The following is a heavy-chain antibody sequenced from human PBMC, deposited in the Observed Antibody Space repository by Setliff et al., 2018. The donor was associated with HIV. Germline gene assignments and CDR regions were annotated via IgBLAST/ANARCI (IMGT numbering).Heavy chain of an antibody. J-gene: IGHJ6*02. CDR2: IIPIFGTA. Sequence: SVKVSCKASGGTFSSYAISWVRHAPGQGLEWMGGIIPIFGTANYAQKFQGRVTITADESTSTAYMELSSLRSEDTAVYYCARGLAYCGGDCYPDIHYYHYYGMDVCVQGTTFTVSS. CDR3: ARGLAYCGGDCYPDIHYYHYYGMDV. CDR1: GGTFSSYA. D-gene: IGHD2-21*02. V-gene: IGHV1-69*13.